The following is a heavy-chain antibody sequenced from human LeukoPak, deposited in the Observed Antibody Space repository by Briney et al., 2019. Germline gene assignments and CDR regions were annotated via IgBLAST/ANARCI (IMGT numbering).Heavy chain of an antibody. CDR2: ISHRGRT. CDR3: ARIPLYFLEPFDY. D-gene: IGHD3-3*01. V-gene: IGHV4-34*01. Sequence: TSETLSLTCAVHGGSVSGYYWSWIRQPPGKGLEWIGEISHRGRTHYNPSRKGRVTMSVDTSKNQFALEVDSVTAADTAVYYCARIPLYFLEPFDYWGQGILVTVSS. CDR1: GGSVSGYY. J-gene: IGHJ4*02.